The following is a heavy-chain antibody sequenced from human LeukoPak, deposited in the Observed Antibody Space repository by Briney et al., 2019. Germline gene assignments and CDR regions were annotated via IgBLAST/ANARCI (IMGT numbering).Heavy chain of an antibody. Sequence: PSETLSLTCTVSGGSVSSGSYYWSWIRQPPGKGLEWIGYIYYSGSTNYNPSLKSRVTISVDASKNQFSLKLSSVTAADTAVYYCARDRNYYDSSGYYFANWGQGTLVTVSS. CDR1: GGSVSSGSYY. CDR3: ARDRNYYDSSGYYFAN. D-gene: IGHD3-22*01. V-gene: IGHV4-61*01. CDR2: IYYSGST. J-gene: IGHJ4*02.